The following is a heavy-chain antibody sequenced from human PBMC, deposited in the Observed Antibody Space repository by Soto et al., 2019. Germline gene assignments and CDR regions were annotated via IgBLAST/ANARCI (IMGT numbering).Heavy chain of an antibody. Sequence: GGSLRLSCAASGFTFSDYYISWVRPAPGEGVEWVSYISSSGSTIYYADSVKGRSTISRDNAKNSLYLQMNSLRAEDTAVYYCARIKSGITIFGVVIPPLEYWGQGTLVTVSS. CDR3: ARIKSGITIFGVVIPPLEY. J-gene: IGHJ4*02. D-gene: IGHD3-3*01. CDR2: ISSSGSTI. V-gene: IGHV3-11*01. CDR1: GFTFSDYY.